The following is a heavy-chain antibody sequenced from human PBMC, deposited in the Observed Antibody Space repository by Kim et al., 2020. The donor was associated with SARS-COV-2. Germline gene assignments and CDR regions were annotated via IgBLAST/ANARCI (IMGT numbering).Heavy chain of an antibody. J-gene: IGHJ6*02. Sequence: SVKVSCKASGGTFSSYAISWVRQAPGQGLEWMGGIIPIFGTANYAQKFQGRVTITADESTSTAYMELSSLRSEDTAVYYCARDGGDYYGSGRGMDVWGQGTTVTVSS. CDR3: ARDGGDYYGSGRGMDV. CDR2: IIPIFGTA. V-gene: IGHV1-69*13. D-gene: IGHD3-10*01. CDR1: GGTFSSYA.